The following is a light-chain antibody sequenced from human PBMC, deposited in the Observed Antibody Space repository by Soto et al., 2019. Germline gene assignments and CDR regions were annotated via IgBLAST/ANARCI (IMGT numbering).Light chain of an antibody. CDR1: QSVLHSSNTNNY. Sequence: DIVMTQSPDSLAVSLGERATINCKSSQSVLHSSNTNNYLAWYQKKPGQPPKLLIYWASTRESGVPDRFSGSGSGTDFTLTTSSLQPEDVAVYYCQQYYSAPLAFGGGTRVEI. CDR3: QQYYSAPLA. CDR2: WAS. V-gene: IGKV4-1*01. J-gene: IGKJ4*01.